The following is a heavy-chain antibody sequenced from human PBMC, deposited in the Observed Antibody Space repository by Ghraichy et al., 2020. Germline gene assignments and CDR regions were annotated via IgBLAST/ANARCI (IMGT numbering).Heavy chain of an antibody. CDR1: GYTFTGYY. CDR2: INPNSGGT. J-gene: IGHJ4*02. V-gene: IGHV1-2*02. Sequence: ASVKVSCKASGYTFTGYYVHWVRQAPGQGPEWVGWINPNSGGTHHAQKFQGRVTMTRDTSINTAYMELSRLRSDDTAVYYCARGGVYYYLDYWGQGTLVTVSS. D-gene: IGHD1-26*01. CDR3: ARGGVYYYLDY.